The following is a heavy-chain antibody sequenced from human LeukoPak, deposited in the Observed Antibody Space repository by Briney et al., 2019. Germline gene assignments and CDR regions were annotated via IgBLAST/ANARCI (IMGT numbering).Heavy chain of an antibody. CDR1: GFTLSSYD. V-gene: IGHV3-30*02. J-gene: IGHJ3*02. CDR3: AKTRELPDDAFDI. CDR2: IPYDGSNK. Sequence: GGSVRLSCAACGFTLSSYDMHGVREARGKGREGGTFIPYDGSNKYYSDSVKARFTISRDNSKNTLYLQMNSLRAEDTAVYYCAKTRELPDDAFDIWGQGTMVTLSS. D-gene: IGHD1-26*01.